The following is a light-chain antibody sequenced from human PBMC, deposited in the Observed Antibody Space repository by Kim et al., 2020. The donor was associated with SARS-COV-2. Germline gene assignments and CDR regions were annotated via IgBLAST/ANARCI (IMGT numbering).Light chain of an antibody. CDR1: NIGSKN. CDR3: QVWDSSTWV. J-gene: IGLJ3*02. V-gene: IGLV3-9*01. CDR2: RDS. Sequence: VALGQTARITCGGNNIGSKNVHWYQQKPGQAPVLVIYRDSNRPSGIPERFSGSNSGNTATLTISRAKAGDEADYYCQVWDSSTWVFGGGTQLTVL.